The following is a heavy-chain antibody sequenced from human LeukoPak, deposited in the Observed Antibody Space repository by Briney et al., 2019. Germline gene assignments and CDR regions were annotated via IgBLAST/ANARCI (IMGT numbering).Heavy chain of an antibody. D-gene: IGHD2-21*02. J-gene: IGHJ4*02. CDR3: ARRLLFHKIFDY. Sequence: SETLSLTCAVYGGSFSGYYWSWIRQPPGKGLEWIGEINHSGSTNYNPSLKSRVTISVDTSKNQFSLKLSPVTAADAAVYYCARRLLFHKIFDYWGQGTLVTVSS. CDR1: GGSFSGYY. V-gene: IGHV4-34*01. CDR2: INHSGST.